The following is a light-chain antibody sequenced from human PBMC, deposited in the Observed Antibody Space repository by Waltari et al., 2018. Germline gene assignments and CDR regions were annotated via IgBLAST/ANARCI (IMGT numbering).Light chain of an antibody. J-gene: IGLJ3*02. CDR1: GDDFGGHDF. Sequence: QSTLTQPRSVSGSPGQSVTISCTGTGDDFGGHDFVSWYQQFPAKAPKLMIYDVTKRPSGVPDRFSGSKSGHTFSLTISGLQADDEADYFCCSYVGNSVMFGGGTRLTVL. CDR2: DVT. CDR3: CSYVGNSVM. V-gene: IGLV2-11*01.